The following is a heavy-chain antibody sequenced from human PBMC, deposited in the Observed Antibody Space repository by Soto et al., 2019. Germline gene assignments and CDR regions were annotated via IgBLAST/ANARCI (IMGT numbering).Heavy chain of an antibody. J-gene: IGHJ4*02. D-gene: IGHD4-17*01. V-gene: IGHV3-23*01. CDR1: GFTFVNYG. CDR2: ISGSGTGT. Sequence: PGGSLRLSCAASGFTFVNYGMTWVRQAPGKGLEWVSSISGSGTGTYYADSVKGRFTISRDNPKNTLYLQMNSLSAEDTAIYYCAKDTGATVVTWPDYWGQGTLVTVSS. CDR3: AKDTGATVVTWPDY.